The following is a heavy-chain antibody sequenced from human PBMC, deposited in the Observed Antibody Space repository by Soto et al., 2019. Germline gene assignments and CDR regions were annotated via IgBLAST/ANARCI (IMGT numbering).Heavy chain of an antibody. CDR1: GFTFSSYG. CDR2: ISYDGSNK. J-gene: IGHJ4*02. V-gene: IGHV3-30*18. D-gene: IGHD3-9*01. CDR3: AKEYYDILTGYYSHYLDY. Sequence: GGSLRLSCAASGFTFSSYGTHWVRQAPGKGLEWVAVISYDGSNKYYADSVKGRFTISRDNSKNTLYLQMNSLRAEDTAVYYCAKEYYDILTGYYSHYLDYWGQGTLVTVSS.